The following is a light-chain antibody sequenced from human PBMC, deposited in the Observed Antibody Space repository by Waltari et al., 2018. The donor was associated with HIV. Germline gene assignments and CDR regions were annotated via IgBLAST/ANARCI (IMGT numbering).Light chain of an antibody. V-gene: IGKV3-15*01. Sequence: EIVMTQSPATLSVSPGARATLSCRASQTIRTNLAWYQKKPGQAPRLLIFGASTRATAIPTRFSGSGSGTEFTLTISSLQSEDFAVYFCQQYSNWPPLTFGGGTKVEIK. CDR3: QQYSNWPPLT. J-gene: IGKJ4*02. CDR1: QTIRTN. CDR2: GAS.